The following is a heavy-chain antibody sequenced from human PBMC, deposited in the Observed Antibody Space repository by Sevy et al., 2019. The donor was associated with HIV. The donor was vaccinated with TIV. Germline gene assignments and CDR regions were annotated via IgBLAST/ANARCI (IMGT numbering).Heavy chain of an antibody. V-gene: IGHV3-66*02. Sequence: GGSLRLSCAASGFTVSGNYMSWVRQAPGKGLEWVSVIYSGGSTYYADSIKGRFTISRDTSKTTLYLQMNSLRFEDTAVDYCASTSCSGGSGYSLVDAWGQGTLVTVSS. J-gene: IGHJ4*02. CDR2: IYSGGST. D-gene: IGHD2-15*01. CDR3: ASTSCSGGSGYSLVDA. CDR1: GFTVSGNY.